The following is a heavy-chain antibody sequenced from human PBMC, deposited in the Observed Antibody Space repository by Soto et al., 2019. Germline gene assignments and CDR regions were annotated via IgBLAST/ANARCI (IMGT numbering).Heavy chain of an antibody. CDR2: ISSSSSYI. Sequence: EVQLVESGGGLVKPGGSLRLSCAASGFTFSSYSMNWVRQAPGKGLEWVSSISSSSSYIYYADSVKGRFTISRDNAKNSLYLQMNSLRAEDTAVYDCARLIKGLEWGSYRHCPYFDYWGQGTLVTVSS. D-gene: IGHD3-16*02. J-gene: IGHJ4*02. CDR3: ARLIKGLEWGSYRHCPYFDY. CDR1: GFTFSSYS. V-gene: IGHV3-21*01.